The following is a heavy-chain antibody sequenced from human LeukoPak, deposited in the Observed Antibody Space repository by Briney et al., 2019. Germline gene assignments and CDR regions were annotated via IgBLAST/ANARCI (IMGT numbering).Heavy chain of an antibody. V-gene: IGHV3-7*03. CDR1: GFTFSTYW. D-gene: IGHD5-12*01. CDR2: IKQDGSEK. J-gene: IGHJ2*01. CDR3: ARWLHWYFDL. Sequence: PGGSLRLSCAASGFTFSTYWMSWVRQAPGKGLEWVANIKQDGSEKNYVDSVKGRFTISRDNAKNSLYLQLNSLGAEDTAVYYCARWLHWYFDLWGRGTLVTVSS.